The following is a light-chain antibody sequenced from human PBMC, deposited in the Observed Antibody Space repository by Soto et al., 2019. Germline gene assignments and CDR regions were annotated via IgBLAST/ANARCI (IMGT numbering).Light chain of an antibody. V-gene: IGLV2-14*01. CDR1: SSAVGAYNY. J-gene: IGLJ2*01. Sequence: QSVLTQPASVSGSPGQSSTISCTGTSSAVGAYNYVSWYQQHPGTSPKLMVYDVSNRPSGVSARFSRSTSGNAASLTMSGVHAEDEADYSCSSYISSSTSVVFGGGTQLTVL. CDR3: SSYISSSTSVV. CDR2: DVS.